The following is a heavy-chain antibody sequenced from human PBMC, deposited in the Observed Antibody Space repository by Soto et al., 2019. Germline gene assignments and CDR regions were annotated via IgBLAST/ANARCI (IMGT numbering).Heavy chain of an antibody. CDR3: AKDYSSSWNDYYYYGMDV. D-gene: IGHD6-13*01. CDR1: GGSISSGGYY. Sequence: SETLSLTCTVSGGSISSGGYYWTWIRQHPGKGLEWIGYIYYSGSTYYNPSLKSRVTISVDTSKNQFSLKLSSVTAADTALYYCAKDYSSSWNDYYYYGMDVWGQGTTVTVSS. V-gene: IGHV4-31*03. CDR2: IYYSGST. J-gene: IGHJ6*02.